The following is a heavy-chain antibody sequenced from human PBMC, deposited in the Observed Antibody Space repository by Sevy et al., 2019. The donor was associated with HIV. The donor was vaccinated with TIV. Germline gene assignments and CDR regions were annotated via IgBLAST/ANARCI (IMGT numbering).Heavy chain of an antibody. J-gene: IGHJ4*02. D-gene: IGHD6-19*01. CDR1: GFTFTNYG. Sequence: GGSLRLSCAASGFTFTNYGMHWVRQAPGKGLEWVSGISNSGANTYYADSVRGRFTVSRDNSKNTVYLQLNSLRAEDTAIYYCAKEWTAPSDWYGEFDYWGQGTLVTVSS. CDR2: ISNSGANT. V-gene: IGHV3-23*01. CDR3: AKEWTAPSDWYGEFDY.